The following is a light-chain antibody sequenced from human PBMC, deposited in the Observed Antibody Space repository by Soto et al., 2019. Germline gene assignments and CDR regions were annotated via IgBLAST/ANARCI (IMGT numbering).Light chain of an antibody. J-gene: IGLJ3*02. CDR2: SNN. V-gene: IGLV1-44*01. Sequence: QAVVTQPPSASGTPGQRVTISCSGSSSNIGSNTVNWYQHLPGTAPKLLIYSNNQRPSGVPDRFSGSKSGTSASLVISGLQSDDEADYYCATWDDSLNGWVFGGGTKLTVL. CDR1: SSNIGSNT. CDR3: ATWDDSLNGWV.